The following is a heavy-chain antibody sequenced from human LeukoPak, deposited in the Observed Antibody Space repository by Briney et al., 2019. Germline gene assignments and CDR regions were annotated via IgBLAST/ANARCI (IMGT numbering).Heavy chain of an antibody. CDR1: GFTFGQYW. Sequence: PGGSLRLSCEASGFTFGQYWMSWFRQAPGRGLEWVANLKEDGSVKQHADSVRGRFTISRDNAKNLVYLQMSSLKAEDSAVYYCARDERSGYYIYWGQGILVTVPS. D-gene: IGHD3-22*01. V-gene: IGHV3-7*01. CDR2: LKEDGSVK. J-gene: IGHJ4*02. CDR3: ARDERSGYYIY.